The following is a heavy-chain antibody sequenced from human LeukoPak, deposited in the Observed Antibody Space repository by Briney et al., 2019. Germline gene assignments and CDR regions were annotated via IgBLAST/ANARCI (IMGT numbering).Heavy chain of an antibody. CDR1: GGSNSSYY. Sequence: SETLSLTCTVSGGSNSSYYWSWIRQPAGKGLEWIGRIYTSGSTNYNPSLKSRVTMSVDMSKNQFSLNLTSVTAADTAVYYCARETGSSRWFDPWGQGTLVTVSS. D-gene: IGHD1-26*01. CDR3: ARETGSSRWFDP. V-gene: IGHV4-4*07. CDR2: IYTSGST. J-gene: IGHJ5*02.